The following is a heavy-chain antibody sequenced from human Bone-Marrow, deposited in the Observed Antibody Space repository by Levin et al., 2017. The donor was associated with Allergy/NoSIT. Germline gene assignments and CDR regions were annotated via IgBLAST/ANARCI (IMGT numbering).Heavy chain of an antibody. J-gene: IGHJ3*02. Sequence: ETLSLTCAASGFTFSSYSMNWVRQAPGKGLEWVSSISSSSSYIYYADSVKGRFTISRDNAKNSLYLQMNSLRAEDTAVYYCARDCPIYCSSTSMMGDAFDIWGQGTMVTVSS. D-gene: IGHD2-2*01. CDR1: GFTFSSYS. CDR2: ISSSSSYI. V-gene: IGHV3-21*01. CDR3: ARDCPIYCSSTSMMGDAFDI.